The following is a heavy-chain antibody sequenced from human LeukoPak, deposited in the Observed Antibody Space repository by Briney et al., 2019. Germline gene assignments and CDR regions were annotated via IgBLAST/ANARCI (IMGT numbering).Heavy chain of an antibody. V-gene: IGHV4-59*01. CDR3: ASAGYYYDSSGYYSAFHY. Sequence: SETLSLTCTVSSGSISSYYWSWIRQPPGKGLEWIGYIYYSGSTSYNPSLKSRVTISVDTSKNQFSLKLSSVTAADTAVYYCASAGYYYDSSGYYSAFHYWGQGTLVTASS. CDR2: IYYSGST. CDR1: SGSISSYY. D-gene: IGHD3-22*01. J-gene: IGHJ4*02.